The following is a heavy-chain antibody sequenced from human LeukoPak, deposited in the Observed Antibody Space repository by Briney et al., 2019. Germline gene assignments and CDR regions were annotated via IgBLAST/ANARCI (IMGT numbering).Heavy chain of an antibody. V-gene: IGHV3-30-3*01. J-gene: IGHJ4*02. CDR1: GFTFSSYA. CDR3: AREKANCGGDCLDY. CDR2: ISYDGSNK. Sequence: GGSLRLSCAASGFTFSSYAMHWVRQAPGKGLEWVAVISYDGSNKYYADSVKGRFTISRDNAENALYLQLNSLRAEDTAVYYCAREKANCGGDCLDYWGQGTLVTVSS. D-gene: IGHD2-21*02.